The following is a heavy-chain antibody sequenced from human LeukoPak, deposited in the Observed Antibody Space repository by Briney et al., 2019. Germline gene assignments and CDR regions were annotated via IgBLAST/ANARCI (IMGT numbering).Heavy chain of an antibody. V-gene: IGHV1-69*13. J-gene: IGHJ1*01. Sequence: SVKVSCKASGGTFSSYAISWVRQAPGQGLEWMGGIIPIFGTANYAQKFQGRVTITAAEYTSTAYMELSSLRSEDTAVYYCARAWVGFEFLEWAPHFQHWGQGTLVTVSS. CDR2: IIPIFGTA. CDR1: GGTFSSYA. CDR3: ARAWVGFEFLEWAPHFQH. D-gene: IGHD3-3*01.